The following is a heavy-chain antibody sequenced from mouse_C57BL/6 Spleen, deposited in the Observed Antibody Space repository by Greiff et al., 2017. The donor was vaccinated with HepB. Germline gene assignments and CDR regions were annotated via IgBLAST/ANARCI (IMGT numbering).Heavy chain of an antibody. Sequence: QVQLQQPGAELVKPGASVKLSCKASGYTFPSYWMRWVKQRPGQGLEWIGMIHPNSGSTNYNEKFKSKATLTVDKSSSTAYMQLSSLTSEDSAVYYCASQGIYYGYDWYFDVGGTGTTVTVSS. CDR2: IHPNSGST. V-gene: IGHV1-64*01. D-gene: IGHD2-2*01. J-gene: IGHJ1*03. CDR1: GYTFPSYW. CDR3: ASQGIYYGYDWYFDV.